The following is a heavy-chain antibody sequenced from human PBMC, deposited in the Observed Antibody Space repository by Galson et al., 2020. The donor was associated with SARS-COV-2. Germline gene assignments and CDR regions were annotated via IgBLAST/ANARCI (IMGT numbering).Heavy chain of an antibody. CDR1: GGSISSGGYY. CDR3: ARGRWLRGRFDY. V-gene: IGHV4-31*03. Sequence: TLSLTCTVSGGSISSGGYYWSWIRQHPGKGLEWIGYIYYSGSTYYNPSLKSRVTISVDTSKNQFSLKLSSVTAADTAVYYCARGRWLRGRFDYWGQGTLVTVSS. D-gene: IGHD5-12*01. J-gene: IGHJ4*02. CDR2: IYYSGST.